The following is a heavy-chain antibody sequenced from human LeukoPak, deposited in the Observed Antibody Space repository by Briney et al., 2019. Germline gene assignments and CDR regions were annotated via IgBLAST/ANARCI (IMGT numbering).Heavy chain of an antibody. V-gene: IGHV3-23*01. CDR3: AKQLERSSWADLDY. D-gene: IGHD6-13*01. CDR1: GFTVSSNY. Sequence: PGGSLRLSCAASGFTVSSNYMSWVRQAPGKGLEWVSVISGSGASTYSADSVKGRFTISRDNSKNTLYLQMNSLRAEDTAVYYCAKQLERSSWADLDYWGQGTLVTVSS. J-gene: IGHJ4*02. CDR2: ISGSGAST.